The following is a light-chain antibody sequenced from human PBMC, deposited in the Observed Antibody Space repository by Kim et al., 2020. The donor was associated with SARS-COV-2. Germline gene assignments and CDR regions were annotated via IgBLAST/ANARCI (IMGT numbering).Light chain of an antibody. CDR3: QQFGSTPLT. V-gene: IGKV3-20*01. CDR1: RSVDSNY. Sequence: PGERATLSCRASRSVDSNYLAWYQQQPGQAPRLLMSGASSRAAGIPDRFSGSGSGTDFTLTISRLEPEDSAVYYCQQFGSTPLTFGGGTKVDIK. CDR2: GAS. J-gene: IGKJ4*01.